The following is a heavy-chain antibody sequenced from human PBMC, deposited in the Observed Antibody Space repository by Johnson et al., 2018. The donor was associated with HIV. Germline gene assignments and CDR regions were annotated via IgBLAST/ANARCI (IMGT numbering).Heavy chain of an antibody. Sequence: QVQLVESGGGVVQPGGSLRLSCAASGFTFNTYGMDWVRQAPGKGLEWVAFIRYDGNSKYYTDSVKGRFTVSRDNSKNTLYLQMKSLRPEDTAVYYCANGPIKYTAGSHYNGNTFDIWGQGTMVTVSS. J-gene: IGHJ3*02. V-gene: IGHV3-30*02. CDR3: ANGPIKYTAGSHYNGNTFDI. D-gene: IGHD3-10*01. CDR2: IRYDGNSK. CDR1: GFTFNTYG.